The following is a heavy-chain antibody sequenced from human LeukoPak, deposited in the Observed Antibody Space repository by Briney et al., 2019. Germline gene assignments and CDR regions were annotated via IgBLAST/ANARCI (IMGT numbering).Heavy chain of an antibody. CDR3: ARAPQQQLVPYFDY. CDR1: GGSISSYY. V-gene: IGHV4-59*08. CDR2: IYYSGST. Sequence: SETLSLTCTVSGGSISSYYWSWIRQPPGKGLEWIGYIYYSGSTNYNPSLKSRVTISVDTSKNQFSLKLSSVTAADTAVYYCARAPQQQLVPYFDYWGQGTLVTVSS. D-gene: IGHD6-13*01. J-gene: IGHJ4*02.